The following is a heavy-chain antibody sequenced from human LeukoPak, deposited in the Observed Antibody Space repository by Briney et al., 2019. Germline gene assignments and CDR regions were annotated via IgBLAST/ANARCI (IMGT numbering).Heavy chain of an antibody. CDR1: GFTFSSYG. CDR2: ISGSGGST. CDR3: AKRAGGDSSGYYGDDAFDI. J-gene: IGHJ3*02. D-gene: IGHD3-22*01. V-gene: IGHV3-23*01. Sequence: GGSLRLSCAASGFTFSSYGMSWVRQAPGKGLEWVSAISGSGGSTYYADSVKGRFTISRDNSKNTLYLQMNSLRAEDTAVYYCAKRAGGDSSGYYGDDAFDIWGQGTLVTVSS.